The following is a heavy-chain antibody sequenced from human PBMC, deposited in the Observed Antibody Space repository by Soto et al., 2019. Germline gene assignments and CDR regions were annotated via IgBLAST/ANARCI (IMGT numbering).Heavy chain of an antibody. D-gene: IGHD5-12*01. Sequence: LRLSCAASGFTVSSNYMSWVRQAPGKGLEWVSVIYSGGSTYYADSVKGRFTISRDNSKNTLYLQMNSLRAEDTAVYYCARVSGYDFYFDYWGQGTLVTVSS. V-gene: IGHV3-66*01. CDR3: ARVSGYDFYFDY. CDR2: IYSGGST. CDR1: GFTVSSNY. J-gene: IGHJ4*02.